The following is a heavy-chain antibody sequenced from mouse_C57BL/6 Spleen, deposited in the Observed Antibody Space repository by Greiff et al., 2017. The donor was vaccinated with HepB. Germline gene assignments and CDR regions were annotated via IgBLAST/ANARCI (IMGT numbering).Heavy chain of an antibody. J-gene: IGHJ2*01. CDR2: IDPETGGT. V-gene: IGHV1-15*01. D-gene: IGHD2-4*01. CDR3: TRSYDYGPFDY. CDR1: GYTFTDYE. Sequence: QVQLQQSGAELVRPGASVTLSCKASGYTFTDYEMHWVKQTPVHGLEWIGAIDPETGGTAYNQKFKGKAILTADKSSSTAYMELRSLTSEDSAVYYCTRSYDYGPFDYWGQGTTLTVSS.